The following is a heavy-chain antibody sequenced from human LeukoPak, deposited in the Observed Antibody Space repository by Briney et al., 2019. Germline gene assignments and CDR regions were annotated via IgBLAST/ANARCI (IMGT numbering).Heavy chain of an antibody. D-gene: IGHD6-19*01. Sequence: GRSPRLSCTASGFTFGDYAMSWFRQAPGKGLEWVGFIRSKAYGGATEYAASVKGRFTISRDDSKSIAYLQMNSLKTEDTAVYYCTRDSVLRGWYRPSWFDPWGQGTLVTVSS. CDR3: TRDSVLRGWYRPSWFDP. J-gene: IGHJ5*02. V-gene: IGHV3-49*03. CDR2: IRSKAYGGAT. CDR1: GFTFGDYA.